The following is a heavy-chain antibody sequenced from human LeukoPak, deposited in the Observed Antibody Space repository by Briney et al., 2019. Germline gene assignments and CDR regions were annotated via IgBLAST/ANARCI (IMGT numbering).Heavy chain of an antibody. D-gene: IGHD1-26*01. Sequence: SETLSLTCTVSGGSISSYYWSWIRQPPGKGLEWIGNIYYSGSTNYNPSLKSRVTISVDTSKNQFSLKPSSVTAADTAVYYCARGGGSFRFDYWGQGTLVTVSS. CDR1: GGSISSYY. CDR2: IYYSGST. V-gene: IGHV4-59*01. CDR3: ARGGGSFRFDY. J-gene: IGHJ4*02.